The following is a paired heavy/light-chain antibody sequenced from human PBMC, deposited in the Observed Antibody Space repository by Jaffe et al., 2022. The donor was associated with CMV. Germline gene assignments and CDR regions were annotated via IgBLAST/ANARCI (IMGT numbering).Heavy chain of an antibody. Sequence: QVQLQESGPGLVKPSQTLSLTCTVSGGSISSGGYYWSWIRQHPGKGLEWIGYIYYSGSTYYNPSLKSRVTISVDTSKNQFSLKLSSVTAADTAVYYCAREWAKYSSSLGLTDWGQGTLVTVSS. V-gene: IGHV4-31*03. CDR2: IYYSGST. J-gene: IGHJ4*02. CDR1: GGSISSGGYY. D-gene: IGHD6-13*01. CDR3: AREWAKYSSSLGLTD.
Light chain of an antibody. CDR3: QQSFLTLWT. CDR1: QSISGY. V-gene: IGKV1-39*01. CDR2: GVS. Sequence: DIQMTQSPSSLSASIGDRVTITCRASQSISGYLNWYQQKPGKAPKLLIYGVSSLQSGVPSRFSGSGSGTDFTLTISGLQPEDFATYYCQQSFLTLWTFGQGTKVEV. J-gene: IGKJ1*01.